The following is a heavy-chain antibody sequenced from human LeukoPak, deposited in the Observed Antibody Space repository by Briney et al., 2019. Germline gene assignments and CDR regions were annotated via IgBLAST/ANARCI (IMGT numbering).Heavy chain of an antibody. V-gene: IGHV3-48*04. CDR3: ARGEEWELPPASFDI. CDR1: GFTFSSYS. D-gene: IGHD1-26*01. J-gene: IGHJ3*02. CDR2: ISSGSSTR. Sequence: GGSLRLSCAASGFTFSSYSMNWVRQAPGKGLEWVSYISSGSSTRYYADSVKGRFTISRDNAENSLYLQMNSLRAEDTAVYYCARGEEWELPPASFDIWGQGTMVTVSS.